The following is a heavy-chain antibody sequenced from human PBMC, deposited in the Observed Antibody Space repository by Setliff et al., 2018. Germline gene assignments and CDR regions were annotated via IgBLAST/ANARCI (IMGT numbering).Heavy chain of an antibody. V-gene: IGHV5-51*01. CDR3: ATHPVGTWLFYFDY. J-gene: IGHJ4*01. D-gene: IGHD3-9*01. CDR2: IYPGDSDT. CDR1: GYIFTNYW. Sequence: GESLKISCKASGYIFTNYWIGWVRQMPGKGLEWMGVIYPGDSDTRYSPSFQGQVTISADKSINTAYLQWSSLKASDTAIYYCATHPVGTWLFYFDYWGHGTLVTVSS.